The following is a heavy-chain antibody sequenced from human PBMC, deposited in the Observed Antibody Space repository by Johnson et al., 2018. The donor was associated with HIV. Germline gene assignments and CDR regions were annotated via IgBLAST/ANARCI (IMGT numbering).Heavy chain of an antibody. J-gene: IGHJ3*02. D-gene: IGHD3-22*01. CDR1: GLTFSGSG. CDR3: AKELRPNSSGYYPYDAFDI. CDR2: IWYDGSNK. V-gene: IGHV3-30*02. Sequence: QVQLVESGGGMVQPGGSLRLSCAASGLTFSGSGMHWVRQAPGKVLEWVAVIWYDGSNKNYVDSVKGRFTVSRDNSKNTLYLQMYSLRTEDTAVYYCAKELRPNSSGYYPYDAFDIWGQGTTVTVSS.